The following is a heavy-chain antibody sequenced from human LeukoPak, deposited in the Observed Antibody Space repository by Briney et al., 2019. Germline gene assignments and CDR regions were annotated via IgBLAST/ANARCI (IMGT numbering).Heavy chain of an antibody. CDR3: AKELSATPRAAVQTGDAFDV. J-gene: IGHJ3*01. D-gene: IGHD7-27*01. CDR1: GFTFSTYV. CDR2: ISFDGKIS. Sequence: GRSLRLSCAASGFTFSTYVMHWVRQAPGKGLEWVAVISFDGKISYYADSVKGRFIISRDNSKNTLDLQMNSLRPEDTAGYYCAKELSATPRAAVQTGDAFDVWGQGTMVTVSS. V-gene: IGHV3-30*18.